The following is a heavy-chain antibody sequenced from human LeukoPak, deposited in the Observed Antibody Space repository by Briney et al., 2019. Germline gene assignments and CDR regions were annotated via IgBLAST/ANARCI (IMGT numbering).Heavy chain of an antibody. D-gene: IGHD3-10*01. Sequence: PGGSLRLSCAASGFAFSAHYMDWVRQTPGKGLEWFGRSRDKDNKYTTEYAASVKGRFTISRDESKNSLYLQMNSLTTEDTAVYYCARGPPGGQFDPWGQGTLVTVSS. V-gene: IGHV3-72*01. J-gene: IGHJ5*02. CDR1: GFAFSAHY. CDR3: ARGPPGGQFDP. CDR2: SRDKDNKYTT.